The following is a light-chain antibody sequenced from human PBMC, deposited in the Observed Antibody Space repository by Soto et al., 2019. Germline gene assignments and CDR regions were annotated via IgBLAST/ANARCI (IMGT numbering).Light chain of an antibody. J-gene: IGKJ5*01. CDR2: GAS. CDR3: QQRSNWPPIT. CDR1: QSVSSSY. Sequence: EIVLTQSPGTLSLSPGERATLSRRASQSVSSSYLAWYQQKPGQAPRLLIYGASSRATGIPARFSGSGSGTDFTLTISSLEPEDFAVYYCQQRSNWPPITFGQGTRLEI. V-gene: IGKV3D-20*02.